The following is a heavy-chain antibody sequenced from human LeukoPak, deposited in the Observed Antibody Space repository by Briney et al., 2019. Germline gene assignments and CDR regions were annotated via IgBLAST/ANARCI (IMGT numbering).Heavy chain of an antibody. CDR3: ARPIVATNLDY. CDR2: IKQDGSEK. V-gene: IGHV3-7*05. D-gene: IGHD5-12*01. Sequence: GGSLRLSCAASGITFSSFWMSWVRQAPGKGLEWVANIKQDGSEKYYVDSVKGRFTISRDNAKNSLYLQMNSLRAEDTAVYYCARPIVATNLDYWGQGSLVTVSS. CDR1: GITFSSFW. J-gene: IGHJ4*02.